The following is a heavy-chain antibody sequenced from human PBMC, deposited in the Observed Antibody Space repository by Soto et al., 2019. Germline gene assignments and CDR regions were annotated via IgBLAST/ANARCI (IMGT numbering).Heavy chain of an antibody. D-gene: IGHD3-10*01. V-gene: IGHV4-34*01. J-gene: IGHJ4*02. CDR1: GGSFSGYF. Sequence: PSETLSLTCAVFGGSFSGYFLSWVRQPPGRGLDWIGEIDHSGSTNYNPSLKSRVTISVDTSKNQFSLKLSSVTAADTAVYYCARGRHFYGIDYWGQGALVTVSS. CDR2: IDHSGST. CDR3: ARGRHFYGIDY.